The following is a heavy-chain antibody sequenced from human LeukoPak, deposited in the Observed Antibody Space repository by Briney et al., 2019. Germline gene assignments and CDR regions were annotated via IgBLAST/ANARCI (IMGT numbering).Heavy chain of an antibody. V-gene: IGHV1-2*02. CDR3: ARTDITMVRGEKPLFGY. CDR1: GYTFTGYY. CDR2: INPNSGGT. Sequence: VSVKVSCKASGYTFTGYYMHWVRQAPGQGLEWMGWINPNSGGTNYAQKFQGRVTMTRDTSISTAYMELSRLRSDDTAVYYCARTDITMVRGEKPLFGYWGQGTLVTVSS. J-gene: IGHJ4*02. D-gene: IGHD3-10*01.